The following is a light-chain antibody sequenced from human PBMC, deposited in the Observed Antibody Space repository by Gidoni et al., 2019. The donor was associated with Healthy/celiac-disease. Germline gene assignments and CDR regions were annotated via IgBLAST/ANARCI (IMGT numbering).Light chain of an antibody. CDR3: QQYNNWPPT. J-gene: IGKJ4*01. V-gene: IGKV3-15*01. Sequence: DIVMMQSPATLSVSPGERATLPCRASQSVSSNLAWYQQKPGQAPRLLIYGASTRATGIPARFSGSGSGKEFTLTISSLQSEDFAVYYCQQYNNWPPTFGGGTKVEIK. CDR1: QSVSSN. CDR2: GAS.